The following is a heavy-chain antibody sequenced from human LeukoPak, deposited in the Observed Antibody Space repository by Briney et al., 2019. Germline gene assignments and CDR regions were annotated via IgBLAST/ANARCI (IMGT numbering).Heavy chain of an antibody. J-gene: IGHJ4*02. CDR2: IYSSGST. V-gene: IGHV4-59*01. Sequence: SETLSLTCTVPGGSISSYHWSWIRQPPGKGLEWIGYIYSSGSTNYNPSLKSRVTISVDTSKNQFSLRLSSVTAADTAVYYCAIVFRGNSYGPFDYWGQGTLVTVSS. CDR3: AIVFRGNSYGPFDY. CDR1: GGSISSYH. D-gene: IGHD5-18*01.